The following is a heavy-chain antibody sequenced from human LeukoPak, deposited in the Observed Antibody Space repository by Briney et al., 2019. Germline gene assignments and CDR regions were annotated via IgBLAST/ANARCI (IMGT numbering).Heavy chain of an antibody. Sequence: PSETLSLTCTVSGGSISSYYWSWIRQPAGKGLEWIWRIYTSGSTNYNPSLRGRVSISVDTSKNQFSLKLTSVTAADTAVYYCARAPAGPPYYYMDVWGKGTTVAVSS. CDR2: IYTSGST. CDR3: ARAPAGPPYYYMDV. CDR1: GGSISSYY. J-gene: IGHJ6*03. V-gene: IGHV4-4*07.